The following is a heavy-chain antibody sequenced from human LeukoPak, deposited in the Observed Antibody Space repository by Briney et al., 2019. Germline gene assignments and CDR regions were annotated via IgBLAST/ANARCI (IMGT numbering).Heavy chain of an antibody. CDR3: ARAPYSSGWYSTSYFDY. D-gene: IGHD6-19*01. J-gene: IGHJ4*02. CDR1: GGSISSGGYY. V-gene: IGHV4-31*03. Sequence: SETLSLTCTVSGGSISSGGYYWSWIRQHPGKGLEWIGYIYYSGSTYYNPSLKSRVTISVDTSKNQFSLKLSSVTAADTAVYYCARAPYSSGWYSTSYFDYWGQGTLVTVSS. CDR2: IYYSGST.